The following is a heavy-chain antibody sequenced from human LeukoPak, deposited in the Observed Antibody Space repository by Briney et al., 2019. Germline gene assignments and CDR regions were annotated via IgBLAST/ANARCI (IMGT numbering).Heavy chain of an antibody. J-gene: IGHJ3*02. CDR1: GFTFSSYA. CDR3: ARDHYSSSWYQSAAKDAFDI. V-gene: IGHV3-30-3*01. D-gene: IGHD6-13*01. CDR2: ISYDGSNK. Sequence: GGSLRLSCAASGFTFSSYAMHWVRQAPGKGLEWVAVISYDGSNKYYADSVKGRFTISRDNSKNTLYLQMNSLRAEDTAVYYCARDHYSSSWYQSAAKDAFDIWGQGTMVTVSS.